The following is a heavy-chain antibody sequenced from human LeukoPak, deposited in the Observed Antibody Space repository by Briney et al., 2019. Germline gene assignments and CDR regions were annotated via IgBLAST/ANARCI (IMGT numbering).Heavy chain of an antibody. CDR3: ARRRNYGVNPVFDY. Sequence: PSQTLSLTCTVSGDSISNGDYYWGWLRQPPGKGLEWIGNIDYSGSTSYNPSLKSRVSISIDTSKNQFSLNLSSVAAADTAVYYCARRRNYGVNPVFDYWGQGSLVTVSS. V-gene: IGHV4-30-4*01. CDR2: IDYSGST. J-gene: IGHJ4*02. D-gene: IGHD4-23*01. CDR1: GDSISNGDYY.